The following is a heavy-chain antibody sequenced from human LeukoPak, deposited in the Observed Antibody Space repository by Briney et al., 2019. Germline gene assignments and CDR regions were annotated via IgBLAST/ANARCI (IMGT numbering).Heavy chain of an antibody. CDR3: ARERASCGGDCLDY. J-gene: IGHJ4*02. CDR1: GGTFSSYA. Sequence: SVKVSCKASGGTFSSYAISWVRQAPGQGLEWMGRIIPIFGTANYAQRFQGRVTITTDESTSTAYMELSSLKASDTAMYYCARERASCGGDCLDYWGQGTLVTVSS. CDR2: IIPIFGTA. D-gene: IGHD2-21*02. V-gene: IGHV1-69*05.